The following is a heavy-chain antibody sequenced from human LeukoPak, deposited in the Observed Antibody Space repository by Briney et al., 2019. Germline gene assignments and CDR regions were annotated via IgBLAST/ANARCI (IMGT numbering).Heavy chain of an antibody. CDR3: AKGAMWIQLWLSYSMDV. D-gene: IGHD5-18*01. J-gene: IGHJ6*03. V-gene: IGHV3-30*02. CDR2: IRYDGSNK. CDR1: GFTFSSYG. Sequence: GGSLRLSCAASGFTFSSYGMHWGLQAPGKGLEWGAFIRYDGSNKYYADSVKGRFTISRDNSKNTLYLQMHSLRAEDTAVYYCAKGAMWIQLWLSYSMDVWGKGTTVIISS.